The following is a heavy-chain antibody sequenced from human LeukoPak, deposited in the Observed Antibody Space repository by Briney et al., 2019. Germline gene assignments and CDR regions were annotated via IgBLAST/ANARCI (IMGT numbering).Heavy chain of an antibody. D-gene: IGHD4-11*01. CDR3: ARHGGGTTVTPFDY. V-gene: IGHV4-34*01. J-gene: IGHJ4*02. CDR1: GGSFSGYY. Sequence: KTSETLSLTCAVYGGSFSGYYWSWIRQPPGKGLEWIGEINHSGSTNYNPSLKSRVTISVDTSKNQFSLKLSSVTAADTAVYYCARHGGGTTVTPFDYWGQGTLVTVSS. CDR2: INHSGST.